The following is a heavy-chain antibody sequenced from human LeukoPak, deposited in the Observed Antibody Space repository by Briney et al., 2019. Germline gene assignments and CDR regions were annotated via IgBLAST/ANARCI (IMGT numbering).Heavy chain of an antibody. CDR2: INHSGST. D-gene: IGHD6-13*01. V-gene: IGHV4-34*01. CDR3: ASSGIAAAGTDY. CDR1: GGSFSGHY. J-gene: IGHJ4*02. Sequence: PSETLSLTCAVYGGSFSGHYWSWIRQPPGKGLEWIGEINHSGSTNYNPSLKSRVTISVDTSKNQFSLKLSSVTAADTVVYYCASSGIAAAGTDYWGQGTLVTVSS.